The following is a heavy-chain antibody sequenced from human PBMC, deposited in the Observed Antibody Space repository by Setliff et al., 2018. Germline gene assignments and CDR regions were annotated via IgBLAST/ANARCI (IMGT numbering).Heavy chain of an antibody. J-gene: IGHJ4*02. CDR1: GYTFTNYW. Sequence: PGESLKISCKGSGYTFTNYWIAWVRQMPGKGLEYMGIIYPADSDTTYSPSFQGQVTISADKSISTAYVQWRSLKASDTAMYYCARVGTAGGYYFDFWGQGALVTVSS. D-gene: IGHD2-15*01. CDR3: ARVGTAGGYYFDF. CDR2: IYPADSDT. V-gene: IGHV5-51*01.